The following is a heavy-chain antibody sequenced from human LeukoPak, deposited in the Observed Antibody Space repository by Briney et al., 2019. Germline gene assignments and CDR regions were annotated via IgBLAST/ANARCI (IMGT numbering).Heavy chain of an antibody. J-gene: IGHJ4*02. CDR3: ARGRSGSYWRLDY. Sequence: SETLSLTCAVYVGSFSGYYWSWIRQPPGKGLEWIGEINHSGSTNYNPSLKSRVTISVDTSKNQFSLKLSSVAAADTAVYYCARGRSGSYWRLDYWGQGTLVTVSS. V-gene: IGHV4-34*01. CDR2: INHSGST. CDR1: VGSFSGYY. D-gene: IGHD1-26*01.